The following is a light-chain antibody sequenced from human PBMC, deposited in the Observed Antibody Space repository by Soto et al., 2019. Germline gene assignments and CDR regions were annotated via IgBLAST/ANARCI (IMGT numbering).Light chain of an antibody. Sequence: EIVMTQSPATLTVSPWERATLSCRASQSAGTNLAWYQQKPGQAPRLLIYDVSNRATGIPARFSGSGSGTDFTLTISSLEPEDFAVYYCQQRSNWPRTFGQGTKVDIK. J-gene: IGKJ1*01. CDR2: DVS. CDR3: QQRSNWPRT. V-gene: IGKV3-11*01. CDR1: QSAGTN.